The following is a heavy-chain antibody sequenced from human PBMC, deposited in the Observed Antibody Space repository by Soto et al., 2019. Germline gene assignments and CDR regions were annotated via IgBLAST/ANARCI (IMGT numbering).Heavy chain of an antibody. CDR2: ISGSGGST. D-gene: IGHD2-15*01. CDR1: GFTFSSYA. CDR3: AKEGYCSGGSCLGFDY. V-gene: IGHV3-23*01. Sequence: GGSLRLSCAASGFTFSSYAMSWVHQAPGKGLEWVSAISGSGGSTYYADSVKGRFTISRDNSKNTLYLQMNSLRAEDTAIYYCAKEGYCSGGSCLGFDYWGQGTLVTVSS. J-gene: IGHJ4*02.